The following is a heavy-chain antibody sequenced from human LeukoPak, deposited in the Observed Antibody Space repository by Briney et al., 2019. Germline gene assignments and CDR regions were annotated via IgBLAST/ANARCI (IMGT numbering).Heavy chain of an antibody. CDR3: ARDAELSRGYFDY. CDR2: IYYSGST. V-gene: IGHV4-59*11. Sequence: PSETLSLTCTVSGDSISSHYWSWIRQPPGKGLEWIGYIYYSGSTNYNPSLKSRVTISVDTSKNQFSLKLSSVTAADMAVYYCARDAELSRGYFDYWGQGTLVTVSS. J-gene: IGHJ4*02. CDR1: GDSISSHY. D-gene: IGHD1-26*01.